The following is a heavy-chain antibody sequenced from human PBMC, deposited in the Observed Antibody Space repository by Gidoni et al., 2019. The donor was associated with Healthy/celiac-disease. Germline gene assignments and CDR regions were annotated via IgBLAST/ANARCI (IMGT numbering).Heavy chain of an antibody. CDR1: AFPSSSYE. D-gene: IGHD3-22*01. J-gene: IGHJ3*02. CDR3: AGLGYYYDSSGFDAFDI. V-gene: IGHV3-48*03. CDR2: IGSGGSTR. Sequence: VHRVESGGGLVQHGGSLRLACAASAFPSSSYEMNWVRQRPGNGLECVAYIGSGGSTRYYADAVKVRFTISRDNAKNSLYLQMNRLRAEDTAVYYCAGLGYYYDSSGFDAFDIWGQGTMVTVSS.